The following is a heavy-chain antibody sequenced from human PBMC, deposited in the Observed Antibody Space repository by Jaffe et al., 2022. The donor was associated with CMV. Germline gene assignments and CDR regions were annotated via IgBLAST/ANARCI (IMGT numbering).Heavy chain of an antibody. CDR1: GFTFSSYS. V-gene: IGHV3-48*02. Sequence: EVQLVESGGGLVQPGGSLRLSCAASGFTFSSYSMNWVRQAPGKGLEWVSYISSSSSTIYYADSVKGRFTISRDNAKNSLYLQMNSLRDEDTAVYYCASLRWFGELLGDYWGQGTLVTVSS. D-gene: IGHD3-10*01. CDR2: ISSSSSTI. CDR3: ASLRWFGELLGDY. J-gene: IGHJ4*02.